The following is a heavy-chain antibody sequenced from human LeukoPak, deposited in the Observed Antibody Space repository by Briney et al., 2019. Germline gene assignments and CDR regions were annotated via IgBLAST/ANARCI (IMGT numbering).Heavy chain of an antibody. D-gene: IGHD1-1*01. CDR3: ARGDDFSGDH. Sequence: GGSLRLSCAASGFTFSSYEMNWVRQAPGRGLEWVANIHPEGNEKYHVESVKGRFTISRDNTKNLLFLQMNALRVEDTAVYYCARGDDFSGDHWGQGTLVTVSS. CDR2: IHPEGNEK. CDR1: GFTFSSYE. V-gene: IGHV3-7*04. J-gene: IGHJ4*02.